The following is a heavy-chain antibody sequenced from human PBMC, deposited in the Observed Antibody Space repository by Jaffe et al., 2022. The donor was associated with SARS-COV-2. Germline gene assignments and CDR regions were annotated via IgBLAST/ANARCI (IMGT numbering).Heavy chain of an antibody. J-gene: IGHJ4*02. Sequence: QVQLVQSGAEVRKPGASVKVSCKASGYTFTNYYIHWVRQAPGQGLEWMGIINPSGGSTNYAQRLQGRVTMTRDTSTSTVYMELSSLRSEDTAVYYCARDLIYDSNGDYPYYFDYWGQGTLVTVSS. CDR2: INPSGGST. CDR3: ARDLIYDSNGDYPYYFDY. V-gene: IGHV1-46*04. CDR1: GYTFTNYY. D-gene: IGHD3-22*01.